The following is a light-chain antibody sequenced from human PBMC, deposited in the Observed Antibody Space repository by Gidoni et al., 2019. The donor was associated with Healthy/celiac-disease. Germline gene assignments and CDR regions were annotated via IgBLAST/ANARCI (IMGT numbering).Light chain of an antibody. CDR2: DAS. CDR1: QSVSSY. Sequence: EMLLTQPPATLSLSPGERATLSCRASQSVSSYLAWYQQKPGQAPRLLIYDASNRATGIPARFSGSGSGTDFTLTISSLEPEDFAVYYCQQRSNWPLTFGGGTKVEIK. V-gene: IGKV3-11*01. CDR3: QQRSNWPLT. J-gene: IGKJ4*01.